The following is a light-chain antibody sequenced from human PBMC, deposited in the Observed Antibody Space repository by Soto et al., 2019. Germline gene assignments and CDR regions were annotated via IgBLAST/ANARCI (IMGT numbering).Light chain of an antibody. Sequence: QSVLTQPPSASGTPGQRVTISCSGSSSNIGSNYVYWYQQLPGTAPKLLIYRNNQRPSGVPDRFSGSKSGTSASLAISGLRTEDEADYYCAAWDASLSGLHVVFGGGTKLTVL. CDR2: RNN. CDR3: AAWDASLSGLHVV. CDR1: SSNIGSNY. V-gene: IGLV1-47*01. J-gene: IGLJ2*01.